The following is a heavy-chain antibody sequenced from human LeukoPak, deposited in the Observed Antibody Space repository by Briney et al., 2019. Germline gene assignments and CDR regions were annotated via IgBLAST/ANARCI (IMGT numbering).Heavy chain of an antibody. D-gene: IGHD6-6*01. CDR3: ARESRSIAARFDP. CDR1: GYTFTGYY. V-gene: IGHV1-2*02. J-gene: IGHJ5*02. Sequence: ASVKVSCKASGYTFTGYYMHWVRQAPGQGLEWMGWINPNSGGTNYAQKFQGRVTMTRDTSISTAYMELSRLRSDDTAVYYCARESRSIAARFDPWGQGTLVTVSS. CDR2: INPNSGGT.